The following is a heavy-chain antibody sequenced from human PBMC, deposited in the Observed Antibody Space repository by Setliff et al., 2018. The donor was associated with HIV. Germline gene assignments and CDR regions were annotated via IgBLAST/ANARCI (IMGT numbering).Heavy chain of an antibody. V-gene: IGHV4-39*07. Sequence: SETLSLTCTVSSGSTSNNSYYWGWIRQTPAKGLEWIGEISHSGRTNYNPSLKTRLIISRDTSKNQFSLRLSSATVADTAIYYCARGFEGYCSGASCHWFDSWGQGTQVTVSS. CDR2: ISHSGRT. CDR3: ARGFEGYCSGASCHWFDS. D-gene: IGHD2-15*01. J-gene: IGHJ5*01. CDR1: SGSTSNNSYY.